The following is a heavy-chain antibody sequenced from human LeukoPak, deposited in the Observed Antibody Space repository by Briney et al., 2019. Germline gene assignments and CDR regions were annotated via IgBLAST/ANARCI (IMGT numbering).Heavy chain of an antibody. CDR3: ARDPPRYRSSTSCGGSYYGMDV. V-gene: IGHV1-69*13. CDR2: IIPIFGTA. CDR1: GGTFSSYA. J-gene: IGHJ6*02. Sequence: HRASVKVSCKASGGTFSSYAISWVRQAPGQGLEWMGGIIPIFGTANYAQKFQGRVTITADGSTSTAYMELSSLRSEDTAVYYCARDPPRYRSSTSCGGSYYGMDVWGQGTTVTVSS. D-gene: IGHD2-2*01.